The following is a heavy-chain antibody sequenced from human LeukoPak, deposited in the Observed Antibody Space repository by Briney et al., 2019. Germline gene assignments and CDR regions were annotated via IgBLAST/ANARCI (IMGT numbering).Heavy chain of an antibody. D-gene: IGHD2-21*01. CDR1: GASIKSYY. CDR2: IYYSGTT. CDR3: AKHIRFSSGDTYSSGDAFDV. J-gene: IGHJ3*01. V-gene: IGHV4-59*08. Sequence: SETLSLTCTVSGASIKSYYWSWIRQAPGERLEWLGYIYYSGTTNYNPSLKSRVTISLDMSENQFSLNLSSVTAADTAVYYCAKHIRFSSGDTYSSGDAFDVWGQGTPVTVSS.